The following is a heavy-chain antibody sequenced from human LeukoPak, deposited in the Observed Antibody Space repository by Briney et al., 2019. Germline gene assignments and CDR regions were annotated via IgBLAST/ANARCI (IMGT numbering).Heavy chain of an antibody. CDR1: GFTFSSYA. V-gene: IGHV3-23*01. D-gene: IGHD3-3*01. CDR2: ISGSGGST. Sequence: GGSLRPSCAASGFTFSSYAMSWVRQAPGKGLEWVSAISGSGGSTYYADSVKGRFTISRDNSKNTLYLQMNSLRAEDTAVYYCATEEYYDFWSGYHDAFDIWGQGTMVTVSS. J-gene: IGHJ3*02. CDR3: ATEEYYDFWSGYHDAFDI.